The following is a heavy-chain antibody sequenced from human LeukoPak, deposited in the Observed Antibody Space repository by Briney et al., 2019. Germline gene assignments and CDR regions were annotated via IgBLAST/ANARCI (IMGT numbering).Heavy chain of an antibody. D-gene: IGHD4-17*01. CDR2: IYSGGST. Sequence: PGGSLRLSCAASGFTVSSNYMSWVRQAPGKGLEWVSVIYSGGSTYYADSVKGRFTISRDNSKNTLYLQMNSLRAEDTAVYYCARSTAALPLGGMDVWGQGTTVTVSS. J-gene: IGHJ6*02. CDR3: ARSTAALPLGGMDV. V-gene: IGHV3-53*01. CDR1: GFTVSSNY.